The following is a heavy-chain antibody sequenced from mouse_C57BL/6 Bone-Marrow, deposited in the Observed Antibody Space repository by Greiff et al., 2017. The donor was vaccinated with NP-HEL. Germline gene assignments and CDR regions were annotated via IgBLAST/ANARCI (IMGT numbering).Heavy chain of an antibody. J-gene: IGHJ2*01. Sequence: VQLVESGPGLVAPSQSLSITCTVSGFSLTSYAISWVRQPPGKGLEWLGVIWTGGGTNYNSALKSRLSISKDNSKSQVFLKMNSLQTDDTARYYCARNPYYDYDTGFDYWGQGTTLTVSS. CDR1: GFSLTSYA. CDR3: ARNPYYDYDTGFDY. CDR2: IWTGGGT. V-gene: IGHV2-9-1*01. D-gene: IGHD2-4*01.